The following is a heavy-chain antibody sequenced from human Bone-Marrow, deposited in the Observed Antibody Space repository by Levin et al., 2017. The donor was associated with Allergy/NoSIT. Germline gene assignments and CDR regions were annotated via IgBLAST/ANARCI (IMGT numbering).Heavy chain of an antibody. V-gene: IGHV3-48*01. D-gene: IGHD3-3*01. Sequence: PGGSLRLSCAASGFTFSSYSMNWVRQAPGKGLEWVSYISSSSSTIYYADSVKGRFTISRDNAKNSLYLQMNSLRAEDTAVYYCARDRFGVVITPYYYYYYGMDVWGQGTTVTVSS. CDR1: GFTFSSYS. J-gene: IGHJ6*02. CDR3: ARDRFGVVITPYYYYYYGMDV. CDR2: ISSSSSTI.